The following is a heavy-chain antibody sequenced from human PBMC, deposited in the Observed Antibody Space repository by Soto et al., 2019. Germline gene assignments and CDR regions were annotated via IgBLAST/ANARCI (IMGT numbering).Heavy chain of an antibody. CDR1: GFTFSSYS. Sequence: KPGGSLRLSCAASGFTFSSYSMNWVRQAPGKGLEWVSSISSSSSYIYYADSVKGRFTISRDNAKNSLYLQMNSLRAEDTAVYYCARVGGTTIRYGMDVWGQGTTVTVSS. V-gene: IGHV3-21*01. CDR2: ISSSSSYI. CDR3: ARVGGTTIRYGMDV. D-gene: IGHD1-7*01. J-gene: IGHJ6*02.